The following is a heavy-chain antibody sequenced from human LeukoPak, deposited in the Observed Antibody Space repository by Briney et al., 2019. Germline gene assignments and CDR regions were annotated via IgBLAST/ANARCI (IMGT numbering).Heavy chain of an antibody. V-gene: IGHV3-7*01. CDR3: AKDPGSESWGAFDY. CDR2: IKQDGSDK. D-gene: IGHD1-26*01. J-gene: IGHJ4*02. Sequence: GGSLRLSCAASGFTFSSNWMTWVRQAPGKGLEWVGNIKQDGSDKQYADSVKGRFTISRDNAKSSLYLQMNSLRAEDTAVCYCAKDPGSESWGAFDYWGQGTLVTVSS. CDR1: GFTFSSNW.